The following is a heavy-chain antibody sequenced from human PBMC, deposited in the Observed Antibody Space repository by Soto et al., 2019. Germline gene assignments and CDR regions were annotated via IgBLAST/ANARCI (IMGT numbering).Heavy chain of an antibody. J-gene: IGHJ5*02. CDR3: ARAQFYSGSGNYHNLMFDP. Sequence: PSETLSLTCAVSGGSIGGAGYSWSWIRQPPGGGLDWIGYIYESGTILYNPSLKTRLTISLNWSDKQFSLTLNSVTAADTAVYYCARAQFYSGSGNYHNLMFDPWGQGTQVTVSS. V-gene: IGHV4-30-2*01. CDR1: GGSIGGAGYS. D-gene: IGHD3-10*01. CDR2: IYESGTI.